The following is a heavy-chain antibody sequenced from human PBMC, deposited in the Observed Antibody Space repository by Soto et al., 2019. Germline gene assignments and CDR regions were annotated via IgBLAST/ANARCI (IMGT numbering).Heavy chain of an antibody. V-gene: IGHV3-21*01. J-gene: IGHJ3*02. CDR1: GFTFSSYS. D-gene: IGHD2-15*01. CDR2: ISSSSSYI. Sequence: EVQLVESGGGLVKPGGSLRLSCAAYGFTFSSYSMHWVRQAPGQGLEWVSSISSSSSYIYYADSVKGRFTISRDKAKNSLYLQMNSLRAEDTAVYYCARVKDCSGGSCYSGRNAFDIWGQGTMVTVSS. CDR3: ARVKDCSGGSCYSGRNAFDI.